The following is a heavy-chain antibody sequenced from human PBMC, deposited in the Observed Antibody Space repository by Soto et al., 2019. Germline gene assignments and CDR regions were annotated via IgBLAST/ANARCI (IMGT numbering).Heavy chain of an antibody. D-gene: IGHD6-19*01. J-gene: IGHJ4*02. Sequence: GASVKVSCKASGYTFTGYYMHWVRQAPGQGLEWMGWINPNSGGTNYAQKFQGWVTMTRDTSISTAYMELSRLRSDDTAVYYCARSSGESSGWPFDYWGQGTLVTVSS. CDR2: INPNSGGT. V-gene: IGHV1-2*04. CDR1: GYTFTGYY. CDR3: ARSSGESSGWPFDY.